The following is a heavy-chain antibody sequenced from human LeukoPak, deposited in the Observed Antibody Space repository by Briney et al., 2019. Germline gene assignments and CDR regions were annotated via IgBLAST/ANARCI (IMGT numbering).Heavy chain of an antibody. D-gene: IGHD4-17*01. CDR3: ARDHTPQLKSYGDYGLDY. Sequence: GGCLRLSCAASGFTVSNNYMTWVRRAPGKGLEWVSVVSSGGRTDYADSVKGRFTISRDNSKNTLYLQMNSLRAEDTAVYYCARDHTPQLKSYGDYGLDYWGQGTLVTVSS. J-gene: IGHJ4*02. CDR1: GFTVSNNY. V-gene: IGHV3-53*01. CDR2: VSSGGRT.